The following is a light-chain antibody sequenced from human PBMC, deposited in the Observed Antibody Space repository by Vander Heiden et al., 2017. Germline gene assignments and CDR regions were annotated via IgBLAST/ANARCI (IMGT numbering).Light chain of an antibody. J-gene: IGLJ3*02. V-gene: IGLV2-14*03. Sequence: QSALTQPASVSGSPGQSITISCTGTSSDVGGYNHVSWYQQHPGKAPKRSINDVTNRPSGLSVRFSGSKSGNTASLTISGLQAEDEADYYCSSYTSTSSYWVFGGGTKLTVL. CDR2: DVT. CDR3: SSYTSTSSYWV. CDR1: SSDVGGYNH.